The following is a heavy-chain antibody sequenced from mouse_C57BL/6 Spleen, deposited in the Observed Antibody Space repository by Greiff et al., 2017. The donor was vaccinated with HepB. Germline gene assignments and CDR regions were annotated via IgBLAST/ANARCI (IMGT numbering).Heavy chain of an antibody. CDR2: INPGSGGT. CDR3: ARSGLRRYAMDY. CDR1: GYAFTNYL. J-gene: IGHJ4*01. D-gene: IGHD2-12*01. Sequence: VQLQQSGAELVRPGTSVKVSCKASGYAFTNYLIEWVKQRPGQGLEWIGVINPGSGGTNYNEKFKGKATLTADKSSSTAYMHLSSLTSDDSAVYFCARSGLRRYAMDYWGQGTSVTVSS. V-gene: IGHV1-54*01.